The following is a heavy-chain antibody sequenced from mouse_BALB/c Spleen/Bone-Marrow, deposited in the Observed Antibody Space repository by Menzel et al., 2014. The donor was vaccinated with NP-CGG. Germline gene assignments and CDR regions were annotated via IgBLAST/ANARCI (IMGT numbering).Heavy chain of an antibody. J-gene: IGHJ2*01. Sequence: EVMLVESGGGLVQPGGSLKLSCAASGFTISSYTMSWVRQTPEKRLEWVAYISNGGGSTYYPDTVKGRFTISRDNAKNTLYLQMSSLKSEDTAMYYCARGGYYFDFCSQGTTLTVSS. V-gene: IGHV5-12-2*01. CDR3: ARGGYYFDF. CDR1: GFTISSYT. CDR2: ISNGGGST.